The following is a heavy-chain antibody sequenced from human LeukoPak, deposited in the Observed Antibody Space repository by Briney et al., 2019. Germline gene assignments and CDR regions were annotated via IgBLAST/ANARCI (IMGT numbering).Heavy chain of an antibody. V-gene: IGHV3-23*01. CDR2: ISGTGGIT. CDR3: AKGCGGTCYSDFDY. Sequence: PGGALRLSCAASGFTFSSYAMAWVRQAPGKGLEWVSTISGTGGITYYADSVKGRFTISRDNSKNTLYLQMNSLRAEDTAVYYCAKGCGGTCYSDFDYWGQGTLVTVSS. CDR1: GFTFSSYA. J-gene: IGHJ4*02. D-gene: IGHD2-21*01.